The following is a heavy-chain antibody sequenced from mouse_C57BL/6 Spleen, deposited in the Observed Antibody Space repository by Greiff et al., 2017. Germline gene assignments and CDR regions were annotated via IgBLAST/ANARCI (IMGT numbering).Heavy chain of an antibody. D-gene: IGHD1-1*01. Sequence: DVKLVESGGGLVKPGGSLKLSCAASGFTFSDYGMHWVRQAPETGLEWVAYISSGSSTIYYADTVKGRFTISRDNAKNTLFLQMTSLRSEDTAMYYCARRITTVVATEYAMDDWGQGTSVTVSS. J-gene: IGHJ4*01. CDR1: GFTFSDYG. CDR2: ISSGSSTI. CDR3: ARRITTVVATEYAMDD. V-gene: IGHV5-17*01.